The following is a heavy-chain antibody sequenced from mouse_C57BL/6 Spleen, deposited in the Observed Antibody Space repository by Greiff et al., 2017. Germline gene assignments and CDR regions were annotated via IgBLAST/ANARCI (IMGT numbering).Heavy chain of an antibody. CDR1: GYTFTDYE. J-gene: IGHJ3*01. D-gene: IGHD2-2*01. Sequence: VQLQQSGAELVRPGASVTLSCKASGYTFTDYEMHWVKQTPVHGLEWIGAIDPETGGTAYNQKFKGKAILTADKSSSTAYMELRSLTSEDSAVYYCTRIYYGYDEFAYGGQGTLVTVSA. CDR3: TRIYYGYDEFAY. CDR2: IDPETGGT. V-gene: IGHV1-15*01.